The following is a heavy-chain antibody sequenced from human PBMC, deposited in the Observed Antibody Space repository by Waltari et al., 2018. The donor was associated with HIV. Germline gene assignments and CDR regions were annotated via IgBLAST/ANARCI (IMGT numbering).Heavy chain of an antibody. CDR1: GFTFRSYD. CDR3: AKADPRIAVAGHFDY. Sequence: EVPLVESGGGLVQPGGCLRLSWAAAGFTFRSYDLNWVRPAQGKGLEWVSYISSSGSTIYYADYVKGRFTISRDNAKNTLYLKMNSLRAEDTAVYYCAKADPRIAVAGHFDYWGQGTLVTVST. CDR2: ISSSGSTI. D-gene: IGHD6-19*01. J-gene: IGHJ4*02. V-gene: IGHV3-48*03.